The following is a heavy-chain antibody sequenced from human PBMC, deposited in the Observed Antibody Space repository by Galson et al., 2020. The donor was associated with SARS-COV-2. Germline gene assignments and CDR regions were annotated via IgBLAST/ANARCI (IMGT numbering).Heavy chain of an antibody. J-gene: IGHJ6*02. D-gene: IGHD3-10*01. V-gene: IGHV4-39*07. CDR2: FYYTGTT. CDR1: GGDIFISSNY. CDR3: ARDLMRGRGARSYYFGMGV. Sequence: SQTLSLTCSVSGGDIFISSNYCAWIRQAPVKGLEWIASFYYTGTTYFNPSLKRRVTISADSSSNQFSLQLTSVTAADKAVYYCARDLMRGRGARSYYFGMGVWGPGTMVTVSS.